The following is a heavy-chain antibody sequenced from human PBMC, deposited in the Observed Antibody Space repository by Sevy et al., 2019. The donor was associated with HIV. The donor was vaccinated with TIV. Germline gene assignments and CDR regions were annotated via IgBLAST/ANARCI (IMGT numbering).Heavy chain of an antibody. Sequence: ASVKVSCKASGYTFTSYSIHWVRQAPGQGLEWMGIINPSGGSTTYAQMFQGRATLTRDKSTSPVFLDLSSLGSDVTAVYYCAIPGFSGYDGVDQWGQGTLVTVSS. D-gene: IGHD5-12*01. CDR1: GYTFTSYS. J-gene: IGHJ4*02. CDR2: INPSGGST. V-gene: IGHV1-46*01. CDR3: AIPGFSGYDGVDQ.